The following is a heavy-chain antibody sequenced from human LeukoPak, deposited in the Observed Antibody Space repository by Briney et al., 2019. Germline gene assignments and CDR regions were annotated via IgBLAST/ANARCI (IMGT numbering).Heavy chain of an antibody. CDR2: ISGDGDST. Sequence: GGSLRLSCAASGFIFGDYAMHWVRQAPGKGLEWVSLISGDGDSTYYADSVKGRFTISRDNSKNSLYLQMNSLRTEDTALYYCTKDLLTGDRAVLLFDYWGQGTLVTVSS. CDR3: TKDLLTGDRAVLLFDY. J-gene: IGHJ4*02. D-gene: IGHD7-27*01. V-gene: IGHV3-43*02. CDR1: GFIFGDYA.